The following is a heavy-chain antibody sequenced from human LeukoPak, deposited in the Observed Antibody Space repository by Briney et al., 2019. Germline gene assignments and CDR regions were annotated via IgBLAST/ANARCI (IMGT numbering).Heavy chain of an antibody. V-gene: IGHV1-2*02. CDR3: ARVLCSGGSCYGLWDY. Sequence: ASVKVSCKASGYTFTGYYMHWVRQAPGQGLEWMGWINPNGGGTNYAQKFQGRVTMTRDTSISTAYMELSRLRSDDTAVYYCARVLCSGGSCYGLWDYWGQGTLVTVSS. J-gene: IGHJ4*02. CDR1: GYTFTGYY. D-gene: IGHD2-15*01. CDR2: INPNGGGT.